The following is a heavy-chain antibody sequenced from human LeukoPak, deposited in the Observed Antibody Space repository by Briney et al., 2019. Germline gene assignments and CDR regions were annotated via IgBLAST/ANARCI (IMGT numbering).Heavy chain of an antibody. CDR3: ARGLLRYSSSWYETHHKRGVLDY. D-gene: IGHD6-13*01. J-gene: IGHJ4*02. Sequence: PSETLSLTCTVSGGSISSGSYYWSWIRQPPGKGLEWIGEINHSGSTNYNSSLKSRVTISVDTSKNQFSLKLSSVTAADTAVYYCARGLLRYSSSWYETHHKRGVLDYWGQGTLVTVSS. CDR1: GGSISSGSYY. CDR2: INHSGST. V-gene: IGHV4-39*07.